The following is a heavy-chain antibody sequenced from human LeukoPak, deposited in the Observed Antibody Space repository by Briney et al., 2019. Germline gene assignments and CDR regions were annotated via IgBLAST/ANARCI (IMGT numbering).Heavy chain of an antibody. CDR3: AKSMVRGVIIVNYFDY. V-gene: IGHV3-23*01. D-gene: IGHD3-10*01. CDR2: ISGSGGST. CDR1: GFTFSSYG. Sequence: WGSLSLTCAASGFTFSSYGLHWVRQPPGKGLEWVWAISGSGGSTYYADSLKGRFTISRDNSKNTLYLQMNSLRAEDTSVYYCAKSMVRGVIIVNYFDYWGQGTLVTVSS. J-gene: IGHJ4*02.